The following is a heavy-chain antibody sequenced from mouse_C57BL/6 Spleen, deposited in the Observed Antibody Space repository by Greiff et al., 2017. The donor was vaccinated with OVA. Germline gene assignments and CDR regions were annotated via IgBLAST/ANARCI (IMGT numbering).Heavy chain of an antibody. J-gene: IGHJ3*01. V-gene: IGHV1-76*01. CDR3: ARDYDYDWFAY. CDR2: IYPGSGNT. Sequence: VQLQQPGAELVMPGASVKLSCKASGYTFTSYWMHWVKQRPGQGLEWIARIYPGSGNTYYNEKFKGKATLTAEKSSSTAYMQLSSLTSEDSAVYFCARDYDYDWFAYWGQGTLVTVSA. CDR1: GYTFTSYW. D-gene: IGHD2-4*01.